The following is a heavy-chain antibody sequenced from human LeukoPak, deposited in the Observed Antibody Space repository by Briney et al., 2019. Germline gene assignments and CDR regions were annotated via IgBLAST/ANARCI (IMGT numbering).Heavy chain of an antibody. CDR1: GYSFTSYW. J-gene: IGHJ4*02. D-gene: IGHD2-21*02. CDR2: IYPGDSDT. CDR3: ARRGAYCGGDCYPNYFVY. Sequence: GESLKISCKGSGYSFTSYWIGWVRQMPGKGLEWMGIIYPGDSDTRYSPSFQGQVTISADKSISTAYLQWSSLKASDTAMYYCARRGAYCGGDCYPNYFVYWGQGTLVTVSS. V-gene: IGHV5-51*01.